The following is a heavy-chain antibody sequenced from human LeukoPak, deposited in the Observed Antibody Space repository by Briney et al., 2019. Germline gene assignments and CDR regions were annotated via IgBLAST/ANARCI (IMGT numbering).Heavy chain of an antibody. CDR2: IKEDGNEK. V-gene: IGHV3-7*03. J-gene: IGHJ4*02. D-gene: IGHD3-10*01. Sequence: GGSLRLSCEASGFTFSDYWMSWVRQAPGKGLEWVANIKEDGNEKYYVDSVRGRFTISRDNSKNTLYLQMNSLRAGDTAVYYCAKDLGSGSSPGDYWGQGTLVTVSS. CDR1: GFTFSDYW. CDR3: AKDLGSGSSPGDY.